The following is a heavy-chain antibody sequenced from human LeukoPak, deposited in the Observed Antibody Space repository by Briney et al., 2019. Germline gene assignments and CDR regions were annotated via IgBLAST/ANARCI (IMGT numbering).Heavy chain of an antibody. CDR1: GGSISSYY. J-gene: IGHJ4*02. CDR2: IYYSGST. D-gene: IGHD2-2*01. V-gene: IGHV4-59*01. CDR3: ARGVLIVVVPAALGD. Sequence: SETLSLTSTVSGGSISSYYWSWIPQPPGKGLEWIGYIYYSGSTNYNPSLKSRVTISVDTSKNQFSLKLSSVTAADTAVYYCARGVLIVVVPAALGDWGQGTLVTVSS.